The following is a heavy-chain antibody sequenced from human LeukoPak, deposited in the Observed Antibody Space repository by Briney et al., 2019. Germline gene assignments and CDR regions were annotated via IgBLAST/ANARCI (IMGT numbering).Heavy chain of an antibody. D-gene: IGHD2-15*01. Sequence: GGSLRLSCAASGFTFSTYSMNWVRQAPGKGLEWVSSIISSSSYIYYADSVKGRFTISRDNAKNSPYLQMNSLRAEDTAVYYCARDPQYCSGGSCYSFDYWGQGTLVTVSS. CDR2: IISSSSYI. CDR1: GFTFSTYS. V-gene: IGHV3-21*01. J-gene: IGHJ4*02. CDR3: ARDPQYCSGGSCYSFDY.